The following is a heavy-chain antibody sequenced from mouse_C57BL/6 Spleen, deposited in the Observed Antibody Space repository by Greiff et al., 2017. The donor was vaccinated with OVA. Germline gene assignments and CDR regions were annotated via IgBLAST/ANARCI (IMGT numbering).Heavy chain of an antibody. Sequence: EVQLQQSGPGLVKPSQSLSLTCSVTGYSITSGYYWNWIRQFPGNKLEWMGYISYDGSNNYNPSLKNRISITRDTSKNQFFLKLNSVTTEDTATYYCARYRPSYAMDYWGQGTSVTVSS. CDR1: GYSITSGYY. V-gene: IGHV3-6*01. CDR3: ARYRPSYAMDY. J-gene: IGHJ4*01. CDR2: ISYDGSN.